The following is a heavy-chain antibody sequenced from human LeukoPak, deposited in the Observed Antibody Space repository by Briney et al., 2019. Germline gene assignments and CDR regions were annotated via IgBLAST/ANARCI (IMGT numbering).Heavy chain of an antibody. J-gene: IGHJ4*02. V-gene: IGHV1-2*02. Sequence: ASVKVSCKASGYTFTGYYMHWVRQAPGQGLEWMGWINPNSGGTNYAQKFQGRVTMTRDTSISTAYMELSSLRSEDTAVYYCALISRYYYDSSGQTKWGQGTLVTVSS. CDR3: ALISRYYYDSSGQTK. D-gene: IGHD3-22*01. CDR1: GYTFTGYY. CDR2: INPNSGGT.